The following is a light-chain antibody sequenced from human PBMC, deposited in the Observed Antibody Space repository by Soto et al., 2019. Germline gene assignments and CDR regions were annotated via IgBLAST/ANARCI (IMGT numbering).Light chain of an antibody. J-gene: IGKJ3*01. CDR3: QQYGSSPFT. V-gene: IGKV3-20*01. CDR2: GAS. CDR1: QSVSSSY. Sequence: EIVLTQSPGTLSLSPGERATLSCRASQSVSSSYLAWYQQQPGQAPRLPIYGASSRATGIPDRFSGSGSGTDFTLTISRLEPEDFAVYYCQQYGSSPFTFGPGTKVDIK.